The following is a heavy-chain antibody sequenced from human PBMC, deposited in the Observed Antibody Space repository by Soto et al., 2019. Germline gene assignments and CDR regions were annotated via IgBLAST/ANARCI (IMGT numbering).Heavy chain of an antibody. Sequence: GGSLRLSCAASGFTFSDYYMSWIRQAPGKGLEWVSYISSSSSYTDYADSVKGRFTISRDNAKNSLYLQMNSLRAEDTAVYYCARTPDCTNGVCSAGFDYWGQGTLVTVSS. CDR1: GFTFSDYY. CDR2: ISSSSSYT. D-gene: IGHD2-8*01. V-gene: IGHV3-11*06. J-gene: IGHJ4*02. CDR3: ARTPDCTNGVCSAGFDY.